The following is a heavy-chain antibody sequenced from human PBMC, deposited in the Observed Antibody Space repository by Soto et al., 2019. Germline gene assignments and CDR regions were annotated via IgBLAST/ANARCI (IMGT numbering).Heavy chain of an antibody. V-gene: IGHV3-15*07. J-gene: IGHJ4*02. D-gene: IGHD2-15*01. Sequence: PWGSLRISCAACGFTVTSAWMDWVRQAPGQGLEWVGRIKSKSEGGSTDYAAPVKGRFTISRDDSKTTLYLQMNSLKTEDTAVYYCTSDQGGEVVVDYWGQGTLVTVSS. CDR2: IKSKSEGGST. CDR1: GFTVTSAW. CDR3: TSDQGGEVVVDY.